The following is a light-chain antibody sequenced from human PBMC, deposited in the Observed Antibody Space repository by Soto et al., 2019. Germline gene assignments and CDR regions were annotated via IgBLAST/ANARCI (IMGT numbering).Light chain of an antibody. CDR3: QQSYSSVLT. CDR1: QSISSY. V-gene: IGKV1-39*01. J-gene: IGKJ4*01. CDR2: AAS. Sequence: DIQMTQSPSSLSASVGDRVTITCRASQSISSYLNWYQQKPGKAPKLLIYAASSLQSGVPSRFSGSRSGTNFTLTITSLQPEDFATYYCQQSYSSVLTFGGGTKVDIK.